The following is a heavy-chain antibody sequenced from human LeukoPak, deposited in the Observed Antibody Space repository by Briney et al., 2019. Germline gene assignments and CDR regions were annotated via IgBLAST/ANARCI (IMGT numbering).Heavy chain of an antibody. V-gene: IGHV3-23*01. CDR1: GFTFSSYA. CDR2: ISGSGGST. CDR3: AKDTDYGGNNPLFDY. J-gene: IGHJ4*02. Sequence: GGSLRLSCAASGFTFSSYALSWVRQAPGKGLEWVSAISGSGGSTYYADSVKGRFTISRDNSKNTLYLQMNSLRAEDTAVYYCAKDTDYGGNNPLFDYWGQGTLVTVSS. D-gene: IGHD4-23*01.